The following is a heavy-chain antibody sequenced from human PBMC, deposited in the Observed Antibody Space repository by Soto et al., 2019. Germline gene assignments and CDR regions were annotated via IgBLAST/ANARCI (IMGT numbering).Heavy chain of an antibody. CDR1: GGSFSGYY. D-gene: IGHD6-13*01. Sequence: QVQLQQWGAGLLKPSETLSLTCAVYGGSFSGYYWSWIRQPPGKGLEWIGEINQSGSTNYNPSLKSRVTISVETTKNQSPLKLSSVTAADTAVHYCAITYSSSWSPFEYWGQGTLVTVSS. CDR3: AITYSSSWSPFEY. J-gene: IGHJ4*02. V-gene: IGHV4-34*01. CDR2: INQSGST.